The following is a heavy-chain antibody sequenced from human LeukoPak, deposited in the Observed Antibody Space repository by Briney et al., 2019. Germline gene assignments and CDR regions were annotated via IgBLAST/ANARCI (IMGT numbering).Heavy chain of an antibody. J-gene: IGHJ4*02. CDR3: AKNGGPTRYYFDY. Sequence: GGSLRLSCAASGFTFSTYAMSWVRQAPGKGLEWVSTISGNGDNTYYADSVKGRFIISRDNSKNTLYLQMNSLRAEDTAVYYCAKNGGPTRYYFDYWGQGTLVTVSS. D-gene: IGHD7-27*01. V-gene: IGHV3-23*01. CDR1: GFTFSTYA. CDR2: ISGNGDNT.